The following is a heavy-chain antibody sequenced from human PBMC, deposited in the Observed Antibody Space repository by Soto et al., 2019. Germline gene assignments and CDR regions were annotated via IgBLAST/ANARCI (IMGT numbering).Heavy chain of an antibody. CDR2: IYYSGST. J-gene: IGHJ4*02. D-gene: IGHD3-22*01. Sequence: SETLSLTCTVSGGSISSGGYYWSWIRQHPGRGLEWIGYIYYSGSTYYNPSLKSRVTISVDTSKNQFSLKLSSVTAADTAVYYCARGTYYYDSSGYFDYWGQGTLVTVSS. CDR3: ARGTYYYDSSGYFDY. V-gene: IGHV4-31*03. CDR1: GGSISSGGYY.